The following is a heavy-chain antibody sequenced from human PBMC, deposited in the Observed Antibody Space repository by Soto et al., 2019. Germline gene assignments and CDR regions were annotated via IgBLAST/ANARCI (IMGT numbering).Heavy chain of an antibody. Sequence: PGESLKISCKGSGYSFTSYWIGWVRQMPGKGLEWMGIIYPGDSDTRYSPSFQGQVTISADKSISTAYLQWSSLKASDTAMYYCARPQNKEYYYGSGSASDAFDIWGQGTMVTVS. V-gene: IGHV5-51*01. CDR1: GYSFTSYW. D-gene: IGHD3-10*01. CDR3: ARPQNKEYYYGSGSASDAFDI. J-gene: IGHJ3*02. CDR2: IYPGDSDT.